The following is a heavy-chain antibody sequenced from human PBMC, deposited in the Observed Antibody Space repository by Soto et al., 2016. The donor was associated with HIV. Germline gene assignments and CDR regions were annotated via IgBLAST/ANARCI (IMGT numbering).Heavy chain of an antibody. CDR2: ISDGGSNT. Sequence: EVNLLESGGGLVQPGGSLKLSCGASGFTFGNYAMSWVRQAPGKGLEWVSGISDGGSNTYYADSVKGRFTISRDNSKNTLYLHMNSLRAEDTAVYYCAKDLRMTMVQGFIDALDFWGQGTMVTVSS. J-gene: IGHJ3*01. V-gene: IGHV3-23*01. CDR3: AKDLRMTMVQGFIDALDF. D-gene: IGHD3-10*01. CDR1: GFTFGNYA.